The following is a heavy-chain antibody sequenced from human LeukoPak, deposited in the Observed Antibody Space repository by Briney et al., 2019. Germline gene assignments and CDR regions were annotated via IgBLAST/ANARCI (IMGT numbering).Heavy chain of an antibody. J-gene: IGHJ4*02. V-gene: IGHV3-33*01. CDR1: GFSFRSYA. D-gene: IGHD4-17*01. Sequence: GKSLRLSCATSGFSFRSYATHWVRQAPGKGLEWVAVIWYDGSNKYYADSVKGRFTIARDNSKNTLYLQMNSLRAEDTAVYYCARDRNTYGDHHYFDYWGQGALVTVSS. CDR2: IWYDGSNK. CDR3: ARDRNTYGDHHYFDY.